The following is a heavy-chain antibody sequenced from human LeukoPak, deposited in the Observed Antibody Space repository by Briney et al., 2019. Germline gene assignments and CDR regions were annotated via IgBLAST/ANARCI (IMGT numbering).Heavy chain of an antibody. CDR2: INPSGGST. CDR3: ARGFNWNDVVFQFDP. Sequence: ASVKVSCKASGGTFSSYAISWVRQAPGQGLEWMGIINPSGGSTSYAQKFQGRVTITRNTSISTAYMELSSLRSEDTAVYYCARGFNWNDVVFQFDPWGQGTLVTVSS. J-gene: IGHJ5*02. V-gene: IGHV1-8*03. D-gene: IGHD1-20*01. CDR1: GGTFSSYA.